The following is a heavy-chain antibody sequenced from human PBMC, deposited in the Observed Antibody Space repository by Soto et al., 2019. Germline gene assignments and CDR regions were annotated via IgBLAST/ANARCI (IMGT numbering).Heavy chain of an antibody. J-gene: IGHJ4*02. CDR1: DFYCSSYR. CDR3: ARDSGWPILNFDN. CDR2: SSDDGRET. V-gene: IGHV3-30*03. Sequence: GWSLTLSSTASDFYCSSYRRHWVRRAPGKGLEWVAASSDDGRETFYENSAKGRFTVSKEMSKNTAFLQMTALRHEDTAVYFCARDSGWPILNFDNWGQGTPGTVSS. D-gene: IGHD3-10*01.